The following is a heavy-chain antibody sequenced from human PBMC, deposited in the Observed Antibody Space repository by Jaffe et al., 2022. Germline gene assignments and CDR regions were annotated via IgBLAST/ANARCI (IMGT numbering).Heavy chain of an antibody. CDR1: GGSISSGSYY. CDR3: ARVSIWGIAVAGELFDY. CDR2: IYTSGST. V-gene: IGHV4-61*02. Sequence: QVQLQESGPGLVKPSQTLSLTCTVSGGSISSGSYYWSWIRQPAGKGLEWIGRIYTSGSTNYNPSLKSRVTISVDTSKNQFSLKLSSVTAADTAVYYCARVSIWGIAVAGELFDYWGQGTLVTVSS. D-gene: IGHD6-19*01. J-gene: IGHJ4*02.